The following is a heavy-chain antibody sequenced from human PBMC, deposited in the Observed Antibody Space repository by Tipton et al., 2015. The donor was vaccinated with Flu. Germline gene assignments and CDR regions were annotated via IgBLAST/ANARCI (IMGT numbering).Heavy chain of an antibody. CDR2: INHSGST. CDR1: GFTFSDYY. J-gene: IGHJ6*03. V-gene: IGHV4-34*01. D-gene: IGHD5-18*01. CDR3: ARALVDTAPHYYYYMDV. Sequence: LRLSCAASGFTFSDYYMSWIRQAPGKGLEWIGEINHSGSTNYNPSLKSRVTISVDTSKNQFSLKLSSVTAADTAVYYCARALVDTAPHYYYYMDVWGKGTTVTVSS.